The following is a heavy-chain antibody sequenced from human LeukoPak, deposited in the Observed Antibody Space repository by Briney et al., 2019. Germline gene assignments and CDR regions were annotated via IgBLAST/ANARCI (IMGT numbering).Heavy chain of an antibody. V-gene: IGHV4-31*03. J-gene: IGHJ4*02. CDR3: ARALPSPTMVGGVNFDY. Sequence: SQTLSLTCTVPGGSISSGGYYWSWIRQHPGKGLEWIGYIYYSGSTYYNPSLKSRVTISVDTSKNQFSLKLSSVTAADTAVYYCARALPSPTMVGGVNFDYWGQGTLVTVSS. CDR2: IYYSGST. CDR1: GGSISSGGYY. D-gene: IGHD3-10*01.